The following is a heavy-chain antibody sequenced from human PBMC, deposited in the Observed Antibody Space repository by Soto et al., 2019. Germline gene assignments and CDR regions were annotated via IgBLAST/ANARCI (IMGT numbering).Heavy chain of an antibody. V-gene: IGHV2-5*02. CDR2: IYWDDDK. CDR1: GFSLSTRGVG. Sequence: QITLKESGPTLVKPTQTLTLTCTFSGFSLSTRGVGVGWIRQPPGKALEWLALIYWDDDKRYNPSLKSRLTITKDTSKTQVVFTMTNMDPVHTATCYCASSPLVAIVATCLFHYWGQGTLVTVSS. J-gene: IGHJ4*02. CDR3: ASSPLVAIVATCLFHY. D-gene: IGHD5-12*01.